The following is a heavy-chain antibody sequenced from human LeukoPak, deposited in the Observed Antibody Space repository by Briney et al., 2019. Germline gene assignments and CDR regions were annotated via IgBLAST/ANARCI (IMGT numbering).Heavy chain of an antibody. Sequence: SGGSLRLSCAASGFTVRSNYMSWVRQAPGKGLEWVSVIYSGGSTYHADSVKGRFTISRDDSKNTLFLQMNSLRAEDTAVYYCARRAGAYSHPYDYWGQGTLVTVSS. CDR1: GFTVRSNY. D-gene: IGHD4/OR15-4a*01. V-gene: IGHV3-66*04. CDR2: IYSGGST. CDR3: ARRAGAYSHPYDY. J-gene: IGHJ4*02.